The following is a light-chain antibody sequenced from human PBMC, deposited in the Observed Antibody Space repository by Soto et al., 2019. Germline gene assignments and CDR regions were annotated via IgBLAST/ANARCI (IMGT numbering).Light chain of an antibody. CDR3: CSYAGTSGAHWV. V-gene: IGLV2-23*01. CDR2: EGS. Sequence: QSALTQPASVSGSPGQSITISCTGTNSDVGSYNLVSWYQHHPGKAPKLMVYEGSRRPSGVSNRFSGSKSGITASLTISGLQAEDEADYFCCSYAGTSGAHWVFGGGTKVTVL. CDR1: NSDVGSYNL. J-gene: IGLJ3*02.